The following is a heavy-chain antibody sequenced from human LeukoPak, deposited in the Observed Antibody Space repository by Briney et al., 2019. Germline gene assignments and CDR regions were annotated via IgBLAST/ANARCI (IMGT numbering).Heavy chain of an antibody. D-gene: IGHD7-27*01. V-gene: IGHV3-23*01. CDR3: AKDHRRTGDRFTPFDY. CDR2: ISGSGGST. Sequence: PGGSLRLSCAASGFTLSSYAMSWVRQAPGKGLEWVSTISGSGGSTYYADSVKGRFTISRDNSKNTLYLQMNSLRAEDTAVYYCAKDHRRTGDRFTPFDYWGQGTLVTVSS. CDR1: GFTLSSYA. J-gene: IGHJ4*02.